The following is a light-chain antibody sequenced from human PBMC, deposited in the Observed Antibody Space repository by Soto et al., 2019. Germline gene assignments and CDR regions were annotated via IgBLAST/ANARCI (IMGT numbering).Light chain of an antibody. CDR2: AAS. CDR1: QSISSY. V-gene: IGKV1-39*01. J-gene: IGKJ4*01. CDR3: QQYYSYPLT. Sequence: DIQMTQSLSTLSGSVVDRVTITCRASQSISSYLNWYQQKPGKAPKLLIYAASSLQSGVPSRFSGSGSGTDFTLTISCLQSEDFATYYCQQYYSYPLTFGGGTKVDIK.